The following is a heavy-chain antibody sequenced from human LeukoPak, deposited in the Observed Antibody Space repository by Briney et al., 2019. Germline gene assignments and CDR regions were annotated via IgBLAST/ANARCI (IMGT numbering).Heavy chain of an antibody. CDR3: ARWGGGFDY. CDR1: GFTFNSYS. D-gene: IGHD3-16*01. V-gene: IGHV3-7*04. Sequence: GGSLRLSCAASGFTFNSYSMNWVRQAPGKGLEWVANINQDGSVKYFVDSVKGRFTISRDNAQNSLFLQMNSLRAEDTAVYYCARWGGGFDYWGQGTLVTVSS. CDR2: INQDGSVK. J-gene: IGHJ4*02.